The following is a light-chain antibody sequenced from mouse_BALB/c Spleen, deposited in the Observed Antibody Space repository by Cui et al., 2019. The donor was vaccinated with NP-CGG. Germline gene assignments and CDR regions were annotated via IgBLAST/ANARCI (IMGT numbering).Light chain of an antibody. V-gene: IGLV1*01. Sequence: QAVVTQESALTTSPGETVTLTCRSSTGAVTPSNYANWVQEKPDHLFTGLIGGTNNRVPGVPARFSGSLIGDKAALTITGAQTEDEAIYFCALWYSNHWVFGGGTKVTVL. CDR2: GTN. J-gene: IGLJ1*01. CDR3: ALWYSNHWV. CDR1: TGAVTPSNY.